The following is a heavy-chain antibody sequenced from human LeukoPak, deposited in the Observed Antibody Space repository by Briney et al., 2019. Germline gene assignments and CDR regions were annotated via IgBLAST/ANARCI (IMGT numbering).Heavy chain of an antibody. CDR3: AREGQFVAGDNWFDP. D-gene: IGHD6-19*01. CDR1: GYTFTSYD. Sequence: GASVKVSCKASGYTFTSYDINWVRQATGQGLEWMGWMNPNSGNTGYAQKFQGRVTMTRNTSISTAYMELSSLRSEDTAVYYCAREGQFVAGDNWFDPWGQGTLVTVSS. J-gene: IGHJ5*02. V-gene: IGHV1-8*01. CDR2: MNPNSGNT.